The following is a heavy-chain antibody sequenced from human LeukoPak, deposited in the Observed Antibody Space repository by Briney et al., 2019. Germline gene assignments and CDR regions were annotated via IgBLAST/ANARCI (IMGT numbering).Heavy chain of an antibody. J-gene: IGHJ4*02. CDR3: AKGIAAVTLFDY. D-gene: IGHD6-13*01. CDR1: GFTFSSYA. Sequence: GGSLRLSCAASGFTFSSYAMNWVRQVPGKGLEWVSSISGSGGNTYYADSVKSRFTISRDNSKNTLYLQMNSLRAEDTAVYYCAKGIAAVTLFDYWGQGTLVTVSS. V-gene: IGHV3-23*01. CDR2: ISGSGGNT.